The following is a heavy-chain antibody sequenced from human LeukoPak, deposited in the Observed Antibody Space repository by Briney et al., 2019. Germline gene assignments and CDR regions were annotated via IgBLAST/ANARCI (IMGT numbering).Heavy chain of an antibody. D-gene: IGHD1-1*01. V-gene: IGHV1-69*08. CDR1: GVTFSSFS. CDR2: IVPMLGAT. J-gene: IGHJ5*02. Sequence: SVKVSCKTSGVTFSSFSVHWVRQAPGQGLEWVGRIVPMLGATNYAQKFQDRVTMTADTSTSTAILELSSLTSEDTAVYYCARQGYGNWFDPWGQGTLVTVSS. CDR3: ARQGYGNWFDP.